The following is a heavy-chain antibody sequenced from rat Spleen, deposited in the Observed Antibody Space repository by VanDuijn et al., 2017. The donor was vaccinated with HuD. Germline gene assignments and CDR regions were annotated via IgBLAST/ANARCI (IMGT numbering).Heavy chain of an antibody. CDR2: INSAGST. J-gene: IGHJ2*01. V-gene: IGHV3-3*01. CDR1: GYSITSSYR. CDR3: ARWNYPGSYGDY. Sequence: EVQLQESGPGLVKPSQSLSLTCSVTGYSITSSYRWNWIRKFPGNKLEWMGYINSAGSTNYNPSLKSRISITRDTSKNQFFLQLISVTSEDTATYYCARWNYPGSYGDYWGQGVMVTVSS. D-gene: IGHD1-4*01.